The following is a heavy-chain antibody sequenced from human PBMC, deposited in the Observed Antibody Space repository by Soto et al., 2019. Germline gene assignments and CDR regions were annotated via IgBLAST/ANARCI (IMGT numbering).Heavy chain of an antibody. D-gene: IGHD2-2*01. J-gene: IGHJ4*02. V-gene: IGHV3-30*18. CDR3: AKSPNFYCSSYHCYKYYFDY. CDR2: ISYDGSDK. Sequence: VGSLRLSCAASCFTFNTFGMHWVRQAPGKGLEWVAVISYDGSDKYYSDSVRGRFTISRDNSMNTLYLQMNSLRTEDTAVYYCAKSPNFYCSSYHCYKYYFDYWGQGTLVTVSS. CDR1: CFTFNTFG.